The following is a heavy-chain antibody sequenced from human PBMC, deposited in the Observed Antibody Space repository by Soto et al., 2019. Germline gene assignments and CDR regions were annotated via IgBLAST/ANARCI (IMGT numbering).Heavy chain of an antibody. V-gene: IGHV3-23*01. CDR1: GFVFSDYS. D-gene: IGHD2-2*01. Sequence: EVQLLDSGGGWVQPGGSLRLPCVAYGFVFSDYSMSWVRQAPGKGLEWVSAISAGGSDTYYADSVKGRFPVSRVNSESTLYLQMNTLRAEDTAIYYCASVPIWCGSSSCYTEGFDSWGQGTLVTVSS. J-gene: IGHJ4*02. CDR3: ASVPIWCGSSSCYTEGFDS. CDR2: ISAGGSDT.